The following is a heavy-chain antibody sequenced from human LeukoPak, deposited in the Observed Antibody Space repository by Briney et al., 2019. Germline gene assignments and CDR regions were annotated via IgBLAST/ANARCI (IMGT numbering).Heavy chain of an antibody. D-gene: IGHD3-22*01. CDR2: IYYSGST. CDR3: ARGIGYYYDSSGYYYFDY. V-gene: IGHV4-31*03. J-gene: IGHJ4*02. Sequence: SRTLSLTCTVSGGSISSGGYYWSWIRQHPGKGLEWIGYIYYSGSTYYNPSLKSRVTISVDTSKNQFSLKLSSVTAADTAVYYCARGIGYYYDSSGYYYFDYWGQGTLVTVSS. CDR1: GGSISSGGYY.